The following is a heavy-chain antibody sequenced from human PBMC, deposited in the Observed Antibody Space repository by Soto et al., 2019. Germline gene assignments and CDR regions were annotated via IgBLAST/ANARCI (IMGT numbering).Heavy chain of an antibody. J-gene: IGHJ6*02. V-gene: IGHV1-69*01. Sequence: QVQLVQSGAEVKKPGSSVKVSCKASGGTFSSYAISWVRQAPGQGLEWMGGIIPIFGTANYAQKFQGRVTITADESTSTAYMELSSLRSGDTAVYYCAREHNWNRDYYYYGMDVWGQGTTVTVSS. CDR2: IIPIFGTA. CDR1: GGTFSSYA. D-gene: IGHD1-20*01. CDR3: AREHNWNRDYYYYGMDV.